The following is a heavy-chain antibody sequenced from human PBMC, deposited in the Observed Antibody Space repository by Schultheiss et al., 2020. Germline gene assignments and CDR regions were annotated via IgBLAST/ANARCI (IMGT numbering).Heavy chain of an antibody. J-gene: IGHJ6*02. V-gene: IGHV4-4*07. CDR2: IYTSGST. CDR3: ARDLDCSSTSCYKAYYYGMDV. Sequence: SETLSLTCTVSGGSISSYYWSWIRQPAGKGLEWIGRIYTSGSTNYNPSLKSRVTISIDTSKNQFSLKLSSVTAADTAVYYCARDLDCSSTSCYKAYYYGMDVWGQGTTVTVSS. D-gene: IGHD2-2*01. CDR1: GGSISSYY.